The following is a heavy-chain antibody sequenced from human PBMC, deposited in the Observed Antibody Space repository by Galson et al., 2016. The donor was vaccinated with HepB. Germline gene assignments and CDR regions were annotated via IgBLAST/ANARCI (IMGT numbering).Heavy chain of an antibody. CDR3: ARLPGFDYVDS. J-gene: IGHJ4*02. CDR1: GYDFSTYW. D-gene: IGHD5-12*01. V-gene: IGHV5-51*01. Sequence: SGAEVKKPGESLKISCKAYGYDFSTYWIGWVRQVPGKALECMGIIYPGDSDTRYRPSFEGQVTMSVDKTNGIAYLQWSGLQASDTPMYYCARLPGFDYVDSWGQGTLVTVSS. CDR2: IYPGDSDT.